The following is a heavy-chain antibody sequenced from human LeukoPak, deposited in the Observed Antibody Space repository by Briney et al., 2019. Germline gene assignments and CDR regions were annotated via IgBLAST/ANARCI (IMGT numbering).Heavy chain of an antibody. CDR1: GYTLTELS. J-gene: IGHJ4*02. D-gene: IGHD6-19*01. CDR3: ATDKRTGFGSGFDY. CDR2: FDPEDGET. Sequence: ASVKVSCKVSGYTLTELSMHWVRQAPGKGLEWMGGFDPEDGETIYAQKFQGRVTMTEDTSTDTAYMELSSLRSEDTAVYYRATDKRTGFGSGFDYWGQGTLVTVSS. V-gene: IGHV1-24*01.